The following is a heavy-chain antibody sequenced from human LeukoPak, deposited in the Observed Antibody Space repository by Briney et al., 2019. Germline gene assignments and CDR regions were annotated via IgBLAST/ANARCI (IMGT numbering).Heavy chain of an antibody. Sequence: SVKVSCRASGGTFSSYAISWVRQAPGQGLEWMGGIIPIFGTANYAQKFQGRVTITADESTSTAYMELSSLRSEDTAVYYCARDRNYNCGGDCYTFDYWGQGTLVTVSS. CDR2: IIPIFGTA. D-gene: IGHD2-21*01. CDR1: GGTFSSYA. CDR3: ARDRNYNCGGDCYTFDY. V-gene: IGHV1-69*01. J-gene: IGHJ4*02.